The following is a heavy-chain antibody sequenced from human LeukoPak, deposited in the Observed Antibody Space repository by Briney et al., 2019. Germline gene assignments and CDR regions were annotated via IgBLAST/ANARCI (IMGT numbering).Heavy chain of an antibody. CDR3: ARELVSSGWYYFDY. D-gene: IGHD6-19*01. J-gene: IGHJ4*02. CDR1: GGSFSDYY. CDR2: INHSGST. V-gene: IGHV4-34*01. Sequence: SETLSLTCAVYGGSFSDYYWSWIRQPPGKGLEWIGEINHSGSTNYNPSLKSRVTISVDTSKNQFSLKLSSVTAADTAVYYCARELVSSGWYYFDYWGQGTLVTVSS.